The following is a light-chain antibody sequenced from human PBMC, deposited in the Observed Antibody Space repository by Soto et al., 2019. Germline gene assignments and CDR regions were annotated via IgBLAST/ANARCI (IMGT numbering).Light chain of an antibody. CDR1: QSVSSSY. CDR3: QQRSNWPLIT. V-gene: IGKV3-11*01. CDR2: DAS. Sequence: EIVLTQSPGTLSLSPGERATLSCRASQSVSSSYLAWYQQEPGQAPRLLIYDASNRATGIPARFSGSGSGTDFTLTISSLEPEDFAVYYCQQRSNWPLITFGQGTRLEIK. J-gene: IGKJ5*01.